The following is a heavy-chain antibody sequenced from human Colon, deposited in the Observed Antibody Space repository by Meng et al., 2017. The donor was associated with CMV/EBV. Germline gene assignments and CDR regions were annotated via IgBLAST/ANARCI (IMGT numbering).Heavy chain of an antibody. CDR2: MLPKTGAL. Sequence: QVQLVQVGAEVKEPGAPVKGSCKASGKTFTPYYIHRGRQAPGQGLEWVGCMLPKTGALDYAQKFRGRITLTTDTSITTAYMELSGLTSDDTAVYYCIRENWYYDYWGLGTLVTVSS. J-gene: IGHJ4*02. V-gene: IGHV1-2*02. CDR3: IRENWYYDY. D-gene: IGHD1-1*01. CDR1: GKTFTPYY.